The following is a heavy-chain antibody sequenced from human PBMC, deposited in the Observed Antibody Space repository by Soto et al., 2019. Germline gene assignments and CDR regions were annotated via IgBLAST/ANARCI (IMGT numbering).Heavy chain of an antibody. V-gene: IGHV1-69*13. CDR1: GGTFSSYA. D-gene: IGHD3-16*02. CDR3: ATNNRASYHFDY. Sequence: SVKVSCKAFGGTFSSYAISWVRQAPGQGLEWMGGIIPLFGTTNYAPKFQGRVAITADERARTAYMDLSSLKSEDTAVYYCATNNRASYHFDYWGQGTLVTVSS. J-gene: IGHJ4*02. CDR2: IIPLFGTT.